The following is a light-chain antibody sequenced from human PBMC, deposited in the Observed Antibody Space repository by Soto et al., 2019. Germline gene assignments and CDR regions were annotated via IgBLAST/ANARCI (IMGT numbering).Light chain of an antibody. V-gene: IGKV3-20*01. J-gene: IGKJ3*01. CDR2: GVS. CDR3: QQYGASPLT. Sequence: EIVLTQSPGTLSLSPGERATLSCRASQSVSSTYLAWYQQKPGQAPKLLMYGVSSRATGIPDRFSGSGSGRAFTLTISRLEPEDFAVYFCQQYGASPLTFGPGTQVDI. CDR1: QSVSSTY.